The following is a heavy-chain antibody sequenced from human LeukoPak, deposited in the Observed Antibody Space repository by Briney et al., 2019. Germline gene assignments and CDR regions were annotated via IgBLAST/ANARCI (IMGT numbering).Heavy chain of an antibody. J-gene: IGHJ5*02. CDR1: GGDISYYY. CDR3: TSHESYGDANWFDP. Sequence: SETLPRNCTVSGGDISYYYWSWIRHPPGKELEWIGHIYYKGSTNYNPSLKSRATISVDTSKNQFSLTLSSVTAADTAVYYCTSHESYGDANWFDPWGQGILVTVSS. D-gene: IGHD4/OR15-4a*01. CDR2: IYYKGST. V-gene: IGHV4-59*08.